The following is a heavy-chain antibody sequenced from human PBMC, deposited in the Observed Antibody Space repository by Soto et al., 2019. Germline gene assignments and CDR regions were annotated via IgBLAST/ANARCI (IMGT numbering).Heavy chain of an antibody. J-gene: IGHJ4*02. D-gene: IGHD3-3*01. V-gene: IGHV4-61*01. Sequence: QVQLEESGPGLVKPSETLSLTCTVSGGSVSSGSYYWSWIRQPPGKGLEWIGYIYYTGRTNYNPSLKSRVTISVDTSKNRFSLELSSVTAADTAVYYCARDFDYFDYWGQGTLVTVSS. CDR3: ARDFDYFDY. CDR2: IYYTGRT. CDR1: GGSVSSGSYY.